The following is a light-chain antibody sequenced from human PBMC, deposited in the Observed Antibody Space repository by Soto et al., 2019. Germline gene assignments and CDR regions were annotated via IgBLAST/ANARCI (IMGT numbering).Light chain of an antibody. Sequence: EIVLTQSPGTLSLSPGERATLSCRASQSVSSNLAWYQQKPGQAPRLLIYGASTRATGIPARFSGSGSGTEFTLTISSLQSDDFATYYCQYESSFGQGTKVDIK. CDR2: GAS. V-gene: IGKV3-15*01. J-gene: IGKJ2*03. CDR3: QYESS. CDR1: QSVSSN.